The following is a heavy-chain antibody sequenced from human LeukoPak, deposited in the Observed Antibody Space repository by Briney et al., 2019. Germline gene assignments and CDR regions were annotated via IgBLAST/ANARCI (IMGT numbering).Heavy chain of an antibody. CDR1: GGSISSYY. D-gene: IGHD4-17*01. J-gene: IGHJ6*02. Sequence: SETLSLTCTVSGGSISSYYWSWIRQPPGKGLEWIGYIYYSGSTNYNPSLKSRVTISVDTSKNQFSLKLSSVTAADTAVYYCARGSTVTTAYYYYYGMDVWGQGTTVTVSS. CDR3: ARGSTVTTAYYYYYGMDV. V-gene: IGHV4-59*01. CDR2: IYYSGST.